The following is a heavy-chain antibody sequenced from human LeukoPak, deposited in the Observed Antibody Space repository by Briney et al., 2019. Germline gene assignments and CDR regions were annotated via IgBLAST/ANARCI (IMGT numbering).Heavy chain of an antibody. Sequence: PGGSLRLSCAASGFTFSSYAMSWVRQAPGKGLEWVSAISGSGGSTYYADSVKGRFTISRDNSKNTLYLQMNSLRAEDTAVYYCAKDIDRYCSSTSCYTPFDYWGQGTLVTVSS. J-gene: IGHJ4*02. D-gene: IGHD2-2*02. CDR3: AKDIDRYCSSTSCYTPFDY. CDR2: ISGSGGST. V-gene: IGHV3-23*01. CDR1: GFTFSSYA.